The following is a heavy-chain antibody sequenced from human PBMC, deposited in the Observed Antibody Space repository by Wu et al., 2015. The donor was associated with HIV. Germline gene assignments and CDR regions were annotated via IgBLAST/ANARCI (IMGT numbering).Heavy chain of an antibody. CDR1: GYTFTGDY. Sequence: QVHLVQSGAELKKPGASVKVSCKASGYTFTGDYIHWVRQAPGQGLEWMGYINPNNGGTNYAQKFQGRVTMTRDTSINTTYMEVTRLRSDDTAVYYCARSHKWLRLRYEGNFDYWGQGTLVTVSS. CDR3: ARSHKWLRLRYEGNFDY. J-gene: IGHJ4*02. CDR2: INPNNGGT. D-gene: IGHD5-12*01. V-gene: IGHV1-2*02.